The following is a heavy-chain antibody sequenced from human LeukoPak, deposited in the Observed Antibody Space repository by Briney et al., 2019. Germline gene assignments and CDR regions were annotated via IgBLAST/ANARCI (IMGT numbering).Heavy chain of an antibody. J-gene: IGHJ4*02. CDR3: ARDGGSDQYYFDN. V-gene: IGHV4-4*02. CDR2: ISYSGNT. Sequence: SGTLSLTCGVSGASISRPYWWIWVRQPPGKGLEWIAEISYSGNTHYNPSLKSRVIISLDKSKNLVFLKLNSVTAADTAMYYCARDGGSDQYYFDNWGQGTLVTVSS. D-gene: IGHD6-19*01. CDR1: GASISRPYW.